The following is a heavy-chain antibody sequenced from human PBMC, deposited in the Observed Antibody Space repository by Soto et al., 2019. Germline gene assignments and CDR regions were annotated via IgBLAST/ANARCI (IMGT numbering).Heavy chain of an antibody. D-gene: IGHD3-16*02. J-gene: IGHJ6*02. CDR2: ISPYSGNT. CDR1: SYIFVNCG. V-gene: IGHV1-18*01. Sequence: QVQLVQCGDEVRKPGSSVKVSCRASSYIFVNCGIAWVRQAPGQGLEWMGWISPYSGNTHYASKVQGRLTMTTDTSTSAAYMDLESLTSDDTAVYYCAMIDNDVTPTPQDVWGQGTTVIVSS. CDR3: AMIDNDVTPTPQDV.